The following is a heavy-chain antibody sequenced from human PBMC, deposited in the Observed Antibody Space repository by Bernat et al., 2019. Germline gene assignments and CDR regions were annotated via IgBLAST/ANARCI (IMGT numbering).Heavy chain of an antibody. J-gene: IGHJ4*02. Sequence: QVQLQESGPGLVKPSETLSLTCTVSGGSIRSYYWSWIRQPPGKGLEWIGYIYYSGSTNYNPSLKSRVTISVDTSKNQFSLKLSSVTAADTAVYYCARLYYDILTGLYYFDYWGQGTLVTVSS. D-gene: IGHD3-9*01. CDR3: ARLYYDILTGLYYFDY. CDR1: GGSIRSYY. CDR2: IYYSGST. V-gene: IGHV4-59*08.